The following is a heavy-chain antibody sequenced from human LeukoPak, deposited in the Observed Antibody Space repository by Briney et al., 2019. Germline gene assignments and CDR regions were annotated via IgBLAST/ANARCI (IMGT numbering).Heavy chain of an antibody. V-gene: IGHV4-39*01. CDR1: GGSISSSSYY. J-gene: IGHJ4*02. CDR2: IYYRGST. Sequence: SETLSLTCTVSGGSISSSSYYWGWIRQPPWKGLEWIGYIYYRGSTYYNPSLKSRVTISVDTSKNQFSLKLSSVTAADTAVYYCARLVGSSWYHEVLLGRDYWGQGTLVTVSS. D-gene: IGHD6-13*01. CDR3: ARLVGSSWYHEVLLGRDY.